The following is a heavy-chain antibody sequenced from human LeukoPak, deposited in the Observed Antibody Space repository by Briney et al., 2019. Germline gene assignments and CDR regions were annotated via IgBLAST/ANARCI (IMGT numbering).Heavy chain of an antibody. V-gene: IGHV3-48*03. CDR3: AGGSMCSGGICYSARCFDY. CDR2: MSTSGTIT. CDR1: GFTFSSYE. Sequence: GGSLRLSCSASGFTFSSYEMNWVRQAPGKGLEWVSYMSTSGTITYYGDSVKGRFTISRDNAQKSLYLQMNSLRAEDTAVYYCAGGSMCSGGICYSARCFDYWGQGTLLTVSS. J-gene: IGHJ4*02. D-gene: IGHD2-15*01.